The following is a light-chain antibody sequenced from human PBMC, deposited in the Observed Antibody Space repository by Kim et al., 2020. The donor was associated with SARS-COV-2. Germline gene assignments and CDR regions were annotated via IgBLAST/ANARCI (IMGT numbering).Light chain of an antibody. CDR2: GVT. CDR1: RSDVDNR. CDR3: CSYPAAYTWV. J-gene: IGLJ3*02. Sequence: SPGQSGTNAYTGTRSDVDNRVSWYQHHPGKAPKLMIYGVTNRPSGVPDRFSGSKSGNTASLTISGLQAEDEADYYCCSYPAAYTWVFGGGTQLTVL. V-gene: IGLV2-11*01.